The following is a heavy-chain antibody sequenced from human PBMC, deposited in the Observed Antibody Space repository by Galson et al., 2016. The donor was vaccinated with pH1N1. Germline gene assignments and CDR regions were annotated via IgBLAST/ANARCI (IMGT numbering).Heavy chain of an antibody. CDR1: GFTVSSNY. J-gene: IGHJ4*02. CDR3: ARDGDARGDYRPWGDY. D-gene: IGHD4-17*01. Sequence: SLRLSCAASGFTVSSNYMSWVRQAPGKGLEWVANINQDGTEKNYVDSVKGRFIISRDNAKNSVYLQMSRLTAEDTATYFCARDGDARGDYRPWGDYWGQGSLVTVSS. CDR2: INQDGTEK. V-gene: IGHV3-7*03.